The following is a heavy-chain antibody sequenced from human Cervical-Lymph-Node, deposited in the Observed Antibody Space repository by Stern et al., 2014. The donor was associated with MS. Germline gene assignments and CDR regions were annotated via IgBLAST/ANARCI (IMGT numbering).Heavy chain of an antibody. V-gene: IGHV4-61*02. CDR1: GDSIRGGSYF. CDR2: IYITGST. CDR3: AREISFLRGEWLPQSQKLDP. D-gene: IGHD3-3*01. Sequence: QLQLQESGPGLVKPSQTLSLTCTVSGDSIRGGSYFWSWIRQPAGKGLEWIGRIYITGSTDYNPSLKSRVIISVEPSKNPFSLKLPSVTAADTAVYYCAREISFLRGEWLPQSQKLDPWGQGSLVTVSS. J-gene: IGHJ5*02.